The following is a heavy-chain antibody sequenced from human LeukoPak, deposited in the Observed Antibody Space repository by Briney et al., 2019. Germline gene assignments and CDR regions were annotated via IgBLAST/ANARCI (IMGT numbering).Heavy chain of an antibody. Sequence: ASVTVSCKASGSTFTSYGISWVRQAPGQGLEWMGWISAYNGNTNYAQKLQGRVTMTTDTSTSTAYMELRRLRADDTAVYYCARLPNYDDSSGYYCFDYWGQGTLVTVSS. CDR3: ARLPNYDDSSGYYCFDY. CDR1: GSTFTSYG. D-gene: IGHD3-22*01. CDR2: ISAYNGNT. V-gene: IGHV1-18*01. J-gene: IGHJ4*02.